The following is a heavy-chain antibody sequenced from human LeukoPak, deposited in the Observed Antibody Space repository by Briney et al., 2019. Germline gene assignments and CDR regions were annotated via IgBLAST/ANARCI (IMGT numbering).Heavy chain of an antibody. CDR3: ARHTMVRGALIDY. CDR1: GVSISSSRYF. CDR2: IYYSGST. J-gene: IGHJ4*02. Sequence: SETLSLTCTVSGVSISSSRYFWGWLRQPPGKGLEYIGNIYYSGSTYYNPSLKSRVTISLDTSKNQFSLKMSSVTAADTAVYYCARHTMVRGALIDYWGQGTLVTVSS. V-gene: IGHV4-39*01. D-gene: IGHD3-10*01.